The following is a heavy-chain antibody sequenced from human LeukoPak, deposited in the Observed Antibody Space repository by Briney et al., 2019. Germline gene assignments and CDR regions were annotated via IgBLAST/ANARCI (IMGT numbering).Heavy chain of an antibody. V-gene: IGHV3-48*03. D-gene: IGHD3-16*01. CDR1: GFTFSSYE. CDR3: AKSPGGRHHN. CDR2: ISSSGSTI. Sequence: GGSLRLSCAASGFTFSSYEMNWVRQAPGKGLEWVSYISSSGSTIYYADSVKGRFTISRDNSKNTLYLQMNSLRAEDTAVYYCAKSPGGRHHNWGQGTLVTVSS. J-gene: IGHJ4*02.